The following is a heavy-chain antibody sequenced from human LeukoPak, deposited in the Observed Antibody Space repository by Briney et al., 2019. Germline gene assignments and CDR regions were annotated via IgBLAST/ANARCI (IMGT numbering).Heavy chain of an antibody. CDR3: ARENSVAEAGYFDY. CDR1: GGPISRSSYY. J-gene: IGHJ4*02. CDR2: IYYSGTT. V-gene: IGHV4-39*02. Sequence: PSETLSLTCTVSGGPISRSSYYWGWIRQPPGKGLEWIGSIYYSGTTFYNPSLKSRVTISIDTSKNQFSLNLSSVTAADTAVYYCARENSVAEAGYFDYWGQGTLVTVSS. D-gene: IGHD6-13*01.